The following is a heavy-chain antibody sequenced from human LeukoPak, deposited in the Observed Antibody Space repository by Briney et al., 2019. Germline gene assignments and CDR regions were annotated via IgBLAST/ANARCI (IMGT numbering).Heavy chain of an antibody. CDR1: GYTFIAFY. CDR3: ARAYGSGSSYHPDY. D-gene: IGHD3-10*01. Sequence: ASVKVSCKASGYTFIAFYMHWVRQAPGQGLEWMGWINPNSGGTNSSQKFQDRVTLTRGTSISTAYMELSSLRSDDTAVYYCARAYGSGSSYHPDYWGQGTLVTVSS. CDR2: INPNSGGT. V-gene: IGHV1-2*02. J-gene: IGHJ4*02.